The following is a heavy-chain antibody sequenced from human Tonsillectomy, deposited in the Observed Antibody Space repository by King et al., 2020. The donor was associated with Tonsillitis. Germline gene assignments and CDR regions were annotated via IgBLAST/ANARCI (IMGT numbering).Heavy chain of an antibody. CDR1: GSAFSRYY. V-gene: IGHV1-46*01. J-gene: IGHJ4*02. CDR3: ASGGTWYYFDY. CDR2: MNPSGGST. Sequence: VQLVESGAEVKKPGASVKVSCTASGSAFSRYYMHWVRQAPGQGLEWMGIMNPSGGSTNYAQKFQGRVTMTRDTSTSTVYMEVSSLRSEDTAVYYCASGGTWYYFDYWGQGSLVTVSS. D-gene: IGHD6-13*01.